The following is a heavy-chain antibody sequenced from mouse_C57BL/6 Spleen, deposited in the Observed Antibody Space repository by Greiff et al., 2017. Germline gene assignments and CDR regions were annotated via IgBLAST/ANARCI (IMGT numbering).Heavy chain of an antibody. J-gene: IGHJ4*01. CDR3: ARVGTAQASMDY. V-gene: IGHV5-4*01. D-gene: IGHD3-2*02. Sequence: EVQGVESGGGLVKPGGSLKLSCAASGFTFSSYAMSWVRQTPEKRLEWVATISDGGSYTYYPDNVKGRFTISRDNAKNNLYLQMSHLKSEDTAMYYCARVGTAQASMDYWGQGTSVTVSS. CDR2: ISDGGSYT. CDR1: GFTFSSYA.